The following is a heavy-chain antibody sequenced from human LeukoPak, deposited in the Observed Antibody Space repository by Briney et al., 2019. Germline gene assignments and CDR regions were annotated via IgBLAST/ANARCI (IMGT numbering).Heavy chain of an antibody. CDR1: GFTFSSYS. V-gene: IGHV4-34*01. J-gene: IGHJ6*03. Sequence: GSLRLSCAASGFTFSSYSMNWVRQAPGKGLEWIGEINHSGSTNYNPSLKSRVTISVDTSKNQFSLKLSSVTAAGTAVYYCARQNYYGSGSYRLYYYYYYYMDVWGKGTTVTISS. D-gene: IGHD3-10*01. CDR3: ARQNYYGSGSYRLYYYYYYYMDV. CDR2: INHSGST.